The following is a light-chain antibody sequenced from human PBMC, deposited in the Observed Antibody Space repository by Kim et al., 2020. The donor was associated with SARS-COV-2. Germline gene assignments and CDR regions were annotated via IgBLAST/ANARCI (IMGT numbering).Light chain of an antibody. CDR3: QQYKSYFLT. Sequence: ASVGDRVTMTWRASQRLGRWVAWYQQRPGEAPKLLIRDASSLESGVPSRFTGSGSGTEFTLTISSLQPEDFATYYCQQYKSYFLTFGGGTQVDIK. V-gene: IGKV1-5*01. CDR2: DAS. J-gene: IGKJ4*01. CDR1: QRLGRW.